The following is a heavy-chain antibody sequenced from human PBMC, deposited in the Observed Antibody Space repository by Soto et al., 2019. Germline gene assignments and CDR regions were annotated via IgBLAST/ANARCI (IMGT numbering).Heavy chain of an antibody. Sequence: EVPLMESGGGLVQRGGSLRLSCAASTFIFSNAYINWVRQAPGKGPEWVGRVRSKADGGTTAYAAPVIGRFTISRDNSKNTLYLQMDSLKTEDIAVYYCATTYTGSYSFYFDSWGQGTLVTVSS. D-gene: IGHD1-26*01. CDR2: VRSKADGGTT. J-gene: IGHJ4*02. V-gene: IGHV3-15*07. CDR1: TFIFSNAY. CDR3: ATTYTGSYSFYFDS.